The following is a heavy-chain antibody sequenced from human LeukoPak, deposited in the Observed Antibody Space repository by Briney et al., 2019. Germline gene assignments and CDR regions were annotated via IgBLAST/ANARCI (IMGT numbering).Heavy chain of an antibody. CDR2: IYSGGST. Sequence: GGSLRLSCVVSGFTFSSYNMNWVRQAPGKGLEWVSLIYSGGSTYYADSVKGRFTISRDNSKNTLYLQMNSLRAEDTAVYHCARESGYYLGSSAFDIWGQGTMVTVSS. CDR3: ARESGYYLGSSAFDI. V-gene: IGHV3-66*01. CDR1: GFTFSSYN. D-gene: IGHD3-22*01. J-gene: IGHJ3*02.